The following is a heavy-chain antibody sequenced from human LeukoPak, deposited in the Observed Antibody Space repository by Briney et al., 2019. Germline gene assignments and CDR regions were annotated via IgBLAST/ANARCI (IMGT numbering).Heavy chain of an antibody. Sequence: GASVKVSCKASGYTFTSYGISWARQAPGQGLEWMGGIIPIFGTANYAQKFQGRVTITTDESTSTAYMELSSLRSEDTAVYYCARDGTFGTGARNWFDPWGQGTLVTVSS. CDR1: GYTFTSYG. D-gene: IGHD1-14*01. CDR2: IIPIFGTA. V-gene: IGHV1-69*05. J-gene: IGHJ5*02. CDR3: ARDGTFGTGARNWFDP.